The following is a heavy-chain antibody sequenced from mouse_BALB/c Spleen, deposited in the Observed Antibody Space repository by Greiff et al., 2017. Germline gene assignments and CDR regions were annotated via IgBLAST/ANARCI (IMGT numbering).Heavy chain of an antibody. CDR1: GFTFSSYA. CDR2: ISSGGST. V-gene: IGHV5-6-5*01. CDR3: ARAYDYDAWFAY. J-gene: IGHJ3*01. Sequence: EVNLVDSGGGLVKPGGSLKLSCAASGFTFSSYAMSWVRQTPEKRLEWVASISSGGSTYYPDSVKGRFTISRDNARNILYLQMSSLRSEDTAMYYCARAYDYDAWFAYWGQGTLVTVSA. D-gene: IGHD2-4*01.